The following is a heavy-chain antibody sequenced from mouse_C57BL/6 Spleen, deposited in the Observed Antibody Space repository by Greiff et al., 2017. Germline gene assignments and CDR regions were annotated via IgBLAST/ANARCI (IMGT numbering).Heavy chain of an antibody. CDR3: ARAPYYYGSSPWYFDV. Sequence: EVMLVESEGGLVQPGSSMKLSCTASGFTFSDYYMAWVRQVPEKGLEWVANINYDGSSTYYLDSLKSRFIISRDNAKNILYLQMSSLKSEDTATYYCARAPYYYGSSPWYFDVWGTGTTVTVSS. D-gene: IGHD1-1*01. CDR2: INYDGSST. CDR1: GFTFSDYY. V-gene: IGHV5-16*01. J-gene: IGHJ1*03.